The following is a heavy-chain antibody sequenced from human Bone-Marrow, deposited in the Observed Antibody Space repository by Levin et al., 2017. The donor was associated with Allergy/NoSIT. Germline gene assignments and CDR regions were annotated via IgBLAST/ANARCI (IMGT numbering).Heavy chain of an antibody. CDR2: ISAYNGNT. CDR3: PRMGLLVVDDYGDYGRQYYYMDV. Sequence: ASVKVSCKASGYTFTSYGISWVRQAPGQGLEWMGWISAYNGNTNYAQKLQGRVTMTTDTSTSTAYMELGSLRSDDTAVYYCPRMGLLVVDDYGDYGRQYYYMDVWGQGTTVTVSS. CDR1: GYTFTSYG. V-gene: IGHV1-18*01. D-gene: IGHD4-17*01. J-gene: IGHJ6*03.